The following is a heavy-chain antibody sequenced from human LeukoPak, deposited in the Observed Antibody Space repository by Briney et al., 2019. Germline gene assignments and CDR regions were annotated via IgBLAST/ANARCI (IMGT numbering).Heavy chain of an antibody. CDR3: ARAVVVVAANWFDP. D-gene: IGHD2-15*01. V-gene: IGHV4-61*02. CDR1: GGSISSGSYY. CDR2: IYTSGST. J-gene: IGHJ5*02. Sequence: SQTLSLTCTVSGGSISSGSYYWSWIRQPAGKGLEWIGRIYTSGSTNYNPSLKSQVTISVDTSKNQFSLKLSSVTAADTAVYYCARAVVVVAANWFDPWGQGTLVTVSS.